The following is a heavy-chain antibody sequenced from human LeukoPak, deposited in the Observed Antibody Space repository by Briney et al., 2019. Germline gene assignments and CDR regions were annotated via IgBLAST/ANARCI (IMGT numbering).Heavy chain of an antibody. V-gene: IGHV1-24*01. CDR1: VYTLTELF. CDR2: FDPEDGET. Sequence: ASVKVSLQVSVYTLTELFMHWVRQAPGKGRERVGGFDPEDGETIYAQKFQGRLTMTEDTSTDTAYMELSSLRSKDTAVYSCATLVFRSGFDYWGQGTLVTVSS. CDR3: ATLVFRSGFDY. J-gene: IGHJ4*02. D-gene: IGHD6-19*01.